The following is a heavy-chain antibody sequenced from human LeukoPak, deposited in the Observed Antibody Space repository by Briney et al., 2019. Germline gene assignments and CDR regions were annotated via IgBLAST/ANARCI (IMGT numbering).Heavy chain of an antibody. CDR1: GGSISSGSYY. Sequence: SSETLSLTCTVSGGSISSGSYYWSWIRQPAGKGLEWIGRIYTSGSTNYNPSLKSRVTISVDTSKNQFSLKLSSATAADTAVYYCARASYIYCSGGSCYPELSWFDPWGQGTLVTVSS. J-gene: IGHJ5*02. CDR2: IYTSGST. V-gene: IGHV4-61*02. CDR3: ARASYIYCSGGSCYPELSWFDP. D-gene: IGHD2-15*01.